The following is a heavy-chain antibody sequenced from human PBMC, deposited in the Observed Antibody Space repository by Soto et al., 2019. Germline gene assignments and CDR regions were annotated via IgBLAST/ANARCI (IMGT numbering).Heavy chain of an antibody. CDR1: GGTFSSYA. CDR3: VRVVAIPGYPDH. D-gene: IGHD5-12*01. CDR2: TVPIVGTT. V-gene: IGHV1-69*12. J-gene: IGHJ4*02. Sequence: QVQLVQSGAEVRQPASSVKVSCKTSGGTFSSYAISWVRQAPGQGLEWMGGTVPIVGTTTYAQKFQGRVTMPAXXATSTAYMQLSRLRSDDTAVYYCVRVVAIPGYPDHWGQGTLVTVSS.